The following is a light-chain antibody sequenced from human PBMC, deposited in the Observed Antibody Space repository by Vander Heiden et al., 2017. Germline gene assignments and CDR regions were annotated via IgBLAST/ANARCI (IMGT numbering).Light chain of an antibody. CDR1: RSDIGNND. Sequence: QSVLTQPPSVSAAPGRQVTISCSGSRSDIGNNDVSWYQQLPGTAPKLLNYENKRRPSGIPDRFAGSKAGTSAKLVITGLQTGDEADYYGETWDSSLSAVVFGGGTKLTVL. J-gene: IGLJ2*01. V-gene: IGLV1-51*02. CDR2: ENK. CDR3: ETWDSSLSAVV.